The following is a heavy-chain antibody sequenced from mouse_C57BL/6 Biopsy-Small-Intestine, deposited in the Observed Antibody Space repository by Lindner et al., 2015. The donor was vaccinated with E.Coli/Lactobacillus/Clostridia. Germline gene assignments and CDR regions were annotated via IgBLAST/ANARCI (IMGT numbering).Heavy chain of an antibody. D-gene: IGHD1-1*01. CDR1: GYAFSSSW. V-gene: IGHV1-82*01. CDR3: ARGTTGYYAMDY. J-gene: IGHJ4*01. CDR2: IYPGDGDT. Sequence: VQLQESGPELVKPGASVKISCKASGYAFSSSWMNWVKQRPGKGLEWIGRIYPGDGDTNYNGKFKGKATLTADKSFSTAYMQLSSLTSEDSAVYFCARGTTGYYAMDYWGQGTSVTVSS.